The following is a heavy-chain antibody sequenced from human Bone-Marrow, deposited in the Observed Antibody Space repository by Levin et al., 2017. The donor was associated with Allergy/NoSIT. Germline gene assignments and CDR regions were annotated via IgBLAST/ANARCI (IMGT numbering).Heavy chain of an antibody. J-gene: IGHJ5*02. Sequence: HAGGSLRLSCAASGFTFSSYAMSWVRQAPGKGLEWVSTISGSGGSTYYADSVKGRFTISRDNSKNTLYLQMNSLRAEDTAVYYCAKGAHYDYIWGSYREWFDPWGQGTLVTVSS. D-gene: IGHD3-16*02. V-gene: IGHV3-23*01. CDR1: GFTFSSYA. CDR2: ISGSGGST. CDR3: AKGAHYDYIWGSYREWFDP.